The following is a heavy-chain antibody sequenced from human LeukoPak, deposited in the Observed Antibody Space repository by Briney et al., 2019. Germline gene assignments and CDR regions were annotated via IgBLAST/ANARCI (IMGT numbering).Heavy chain of an antibody. CDR3: ARDLHKYDILTGYPDY. D-gene: IGHD3-9*01. CDR1: GFTFSSYS. Sequence: GGSLRLSCAASGFTFSSYSMNWVRQAPGKGLEWVSSISSSSSYTYYADSVKGRFTISRDNAKNSLYLQMNSLRAEDTAVYYCARDLHKYDILTGYPDYWGQGTLVTVSS. V-gene: IGHV3-21*01. CDR2: ISSSSSYT. J-gene: IGHJ4*02.